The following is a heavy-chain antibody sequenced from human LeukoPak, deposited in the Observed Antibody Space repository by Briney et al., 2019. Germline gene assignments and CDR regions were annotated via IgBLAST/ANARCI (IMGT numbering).Heavy chain of an antibody. D-gene: IGHD1-1*01. CDR3: AKDPTTGTTPNWFDP. V-gene: IGHV3-23*01. J-gene: IGHJ5*02. CDR1: GFTFSSYA. CDR2: ISGSGGST. Sequence: GGSLRLSCAASGFTFSSYAMSWVRQAPGKGLEWFSSISGSGGSTYYADTVEGRFTISRDNSKNTLYLQMNSLRAEDTAVYYCAKDPTTGTTPNWFDPWGQGTLVTVSS.